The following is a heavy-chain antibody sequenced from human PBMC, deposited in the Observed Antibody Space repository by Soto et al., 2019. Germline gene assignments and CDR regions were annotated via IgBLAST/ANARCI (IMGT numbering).Heavy chain of an antibody. CDR2: IIPIFGTA. D-gene: IGHD5-18*01. V-gene: IGHV1-69*13. Sequence: SVKVSCKASGGTFSSYALSWVRQAPGQGLEWMGVIIPIFGTANYAQKFKGRVTITADESTSTAYMELSSLRSEDTAVYYCARDPVTDYYYGMDVWGQGTTVTVSS. J-gene: IGHJ6*02. CDR3: ARDPVTDYYYGMDV. CDR1: GGTFSSYA.